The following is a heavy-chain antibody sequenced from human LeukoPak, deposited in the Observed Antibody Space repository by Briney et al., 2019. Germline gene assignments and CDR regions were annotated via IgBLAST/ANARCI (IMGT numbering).Heavy chain of an antibody. CDR1: GFTFSSYG. D-gene: IGHD5-24*01. CDR3: GRDSRWAQPDY. V-gene: IGHV3-23*01. CDR2: LISSGAST. Sequence: GSLRLSCAASGFTFSSYGMSWVRQAPGEGLEWVSGLISSGASTYYADSVKGRFTVSRDNSKNMVYLQINSLTAEDTAIYYCGRDSRWAQPDYWGQGTLVTVSS. J-gene: IGHJ4*02.